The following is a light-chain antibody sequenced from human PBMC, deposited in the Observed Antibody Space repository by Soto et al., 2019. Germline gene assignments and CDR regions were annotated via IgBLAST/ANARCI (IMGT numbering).Light chain of an antibody. Sequence: VLTQSPGTLSLSPGERATLSCRASQTIGSTYLAWYQQKPGQAPRLLIYGSSYRATGIPARFSGSGSGTDFTPTISRLEPVDSAVYYYQQYDSSPPITFGGGTKVEIK. J-gene: IGKJ4*01. V-gene: IGKV3-20*01. CDR2: GSS. CDR3: QQYDSSPPIT. CDR1: QTIGSTY.